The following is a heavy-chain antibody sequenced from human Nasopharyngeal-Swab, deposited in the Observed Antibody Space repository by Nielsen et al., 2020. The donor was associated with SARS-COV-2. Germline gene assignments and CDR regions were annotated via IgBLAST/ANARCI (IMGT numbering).Heavy chain of an antibody. CDR3: AKDPYYYGSGSYFWPQGMLEKYYYGMDV. Sequence: WIRQPPGKGLEWVAVISYDGSNKYYADSVKGRFTISRDNSKNTLYLQMNSLRAEDTAVYYCAKDPYYYGSGSYFWPQGMLEKYYYGMDVWGQGTTVTVSS. V-gene: IGHV3-30*18. D-gene: IGHD3-10*01. J-gene: IGHJ6*02. CDR2: ISYDGSNK.